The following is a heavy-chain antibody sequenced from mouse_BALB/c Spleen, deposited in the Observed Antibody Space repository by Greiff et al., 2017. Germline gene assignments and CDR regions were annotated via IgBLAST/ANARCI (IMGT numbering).Heavy chain of an antibody. V-gene: IGHV1-54*01. CDR1: GYAFTNYL. CDR2: INPGSGGT. D-gene: IGHD1-1*01. CDR3: ARSRYGSDLFAY. J-gene: IGHJ3*01. Sequence: VQLQQSGAELVRPGTSVKVSCKASGYAFTNYLIEWVKQRPGQGLEWIGVINPGSGGTNYNEKFKGKATLTADKSSSTAYMQLSSLTSDDSAVYFCARSRYGSDLFAYWGQGTLVTVSA.